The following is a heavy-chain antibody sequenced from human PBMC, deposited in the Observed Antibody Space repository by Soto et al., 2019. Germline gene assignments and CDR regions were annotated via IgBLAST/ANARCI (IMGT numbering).Heavy chain of an antibody. Sequence: GGSLRLSCAASGFTFSSYAMSWVRQAPGKGLEWVSAISGSGGSTYYADSVKGRFTISRDNSKNTLYLQMNSLRAEDTAVYYCAKASTAAAGPSRYYFDYWGQGTLVTVSS. J-gene: IGHJ4*02. CDR3: AKASTAAAGPSRYYFDY. D-gene: IGHD6-13*01. CDR1: GFTFSSYA. V-gene: IGHV3-23*01. CDR2: ISGSGGST.